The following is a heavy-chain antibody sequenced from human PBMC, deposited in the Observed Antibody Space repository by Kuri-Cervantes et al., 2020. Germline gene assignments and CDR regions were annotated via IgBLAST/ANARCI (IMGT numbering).Heavy chain of an antibody. CDR2: IYYSGST. CDR1: GGSISSSSYY. J-gene: IGHJ3*02. CDR3: ARTNDAFDI. Sequence: SETLSLTCTVSGGSISSSSYYWSWIRQPPGKGLEWIGYIYYSGSTNYNPSLKSRVTISVDTSKNQFSLKLSSVTAADTAVYYCARTNDAFDIWGQGTMVTV. V-gene: IGHV4-61*01.